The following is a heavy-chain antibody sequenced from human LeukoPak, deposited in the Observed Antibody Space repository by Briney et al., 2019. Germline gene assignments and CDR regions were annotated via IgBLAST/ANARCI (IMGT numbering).Heavy chain of an antibody. V-gene: IGHV4-39*01. Sequence: SETLSLTCTVSGGSISSSSYYWGWIRQPPGKGLEWIGSIYYSGSTYYNPSLKSRVTISVDTSKNQFSLKLSSVTAADTAVYYCASLVPTAIDPWGQGTLVTVSS. J-gene: IGHJ5*02. D-gene: IGHD4/OR15-4a*01. CDR2: IYYSGST. CDR3: ASLVPTAIDP. CDR1: GGSISSSSYY.